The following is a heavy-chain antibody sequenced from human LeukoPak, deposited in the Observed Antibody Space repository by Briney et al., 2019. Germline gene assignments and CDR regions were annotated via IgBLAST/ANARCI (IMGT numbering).Heavy chain of an antibody. D-gene: IGHD6-6*01. Sequence: RSPRPSPAPSGLTSTTDAMSTVPQAPRNQPKCVSAISGSGGSTYYTASVKGRFTISRDNSKNTLYLQMNSLRAEDTAVYYCAKRAGAAREGVFFYFDYWGQGTLVTVSS. CDR1: GLTSTTDA. CDR3: AKRAGAAREGVFFYFDY. CDR2: ISGSGGST. J-gene: IGHJ4*02. V-gene: IGHV3-23*01.